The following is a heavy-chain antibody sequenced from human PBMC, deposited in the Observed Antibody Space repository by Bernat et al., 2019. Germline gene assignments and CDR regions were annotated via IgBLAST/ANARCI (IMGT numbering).Heavy chain of an antibody. J-gene: IGHJ3*02. CDR1: GRSISSSSYY. D-gene: IGHD2-2*01. CDR2: IYYSGST. Sequence: QLQLQESGPGLVKPSETLSLTCTVSGRSISSSSYYWGWIHQPPGKGLEWIGSIYYSGSTYYNPSLKSRVTISGETSKNQFSLKLSSVTAADTAVYYCASLGYCSSTSCYAGNMHDAFDIWGQGTMVTVSS. CDR3: ASLGYCSSTSCYAGNMHDAFDI. V-gene: IGHV4-39*01.